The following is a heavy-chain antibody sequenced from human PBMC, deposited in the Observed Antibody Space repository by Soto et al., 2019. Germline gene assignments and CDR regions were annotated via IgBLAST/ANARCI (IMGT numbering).Heavy chain of an antibody. V-gene: IGHV1-18*04. CDR1: GYTFTSYG. Sequence: RASVKVSCKASGYTFTSYGISWVRQAPGQGLEWMGWISAYNGNTNYAQKLQGRVTMTTDTSTSTAYMELRSLRSDDTAVYYCASHYYGSGDLLYYYYGMDVWGPGTTVTVSS. CDR2: ISAYNGNT. D-gene: IGHD3-10*01. J-gene: IGHJ6*02. CDR3: ASHYYGSGDLLYYYYGMDV.